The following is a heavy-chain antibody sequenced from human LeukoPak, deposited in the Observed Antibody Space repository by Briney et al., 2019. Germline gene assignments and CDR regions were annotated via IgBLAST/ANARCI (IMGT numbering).Heavy chain of an antibody. CDR2: IWYDGSNK. Sequence: GGSLRLSCAASGFTFNSYGMHWVRQAPGKGLEWVAVIWYDGSNKYYADSVKGRFTISRDNSKNTLYLQMNSLRAEDTAVYYCARDLGARGAFDIWGQGTMVTVSS. D-gene: IGHD1-26*01. CDR3: ARDLGARGAFDI. CDR1: GFTFNSYG. J-gene: IGHJ3*02. V-gene: IGHV3-33*01.